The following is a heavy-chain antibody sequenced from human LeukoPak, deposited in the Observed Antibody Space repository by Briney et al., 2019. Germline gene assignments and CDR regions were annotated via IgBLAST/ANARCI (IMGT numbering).Heavy chain of an antibody. CDR3: AKDLAHVSGDAFDI. CDR2: ISWNSGSI. D-gene: IGHD5/OR15-5a*01. Sequence: GRSLRLSCAASGFTFDDYAMHWVRQAPGKGLEWVSGISWNSGSIGYADSVKGRFTISRDNAKNSLYLQMNSLRAEDTALYYCAKDLAHVSGDAFDIRGQGTMVTVSS. CDR1: GFTFDDYA. J-gene: IGHJ3*02. V-gene: IGHV3-9*01.